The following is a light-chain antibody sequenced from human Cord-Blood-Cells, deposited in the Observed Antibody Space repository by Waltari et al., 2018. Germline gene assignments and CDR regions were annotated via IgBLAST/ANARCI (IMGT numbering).Light chain of an antibody. CDR2: AAS. V-gene: IGKV1-39*01. CDR3: QQSYSTPWT. J-gene: IGKJ1*01. CDR1: QSISSY. Sequence: DIQMTQSPSSLSASVGDRVTITCRASQSISSYLNWYQQKPGKAPKLLIYAASSLQSGLPSRFSGSGSATDCTLTISSLQPEDFSTYYCQQSYSTPWTFGQGTKVEIK.